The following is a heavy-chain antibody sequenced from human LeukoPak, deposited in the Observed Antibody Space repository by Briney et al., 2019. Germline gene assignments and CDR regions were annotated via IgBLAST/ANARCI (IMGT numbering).Heavy chain of an antibody. CDR3: SREWRGRDGCCPSGGHELFGI. Sequence: PSETLSLTCAVSGGSITGRNWWSWVRQSPGKGLEWIGEVYHSGGTNYNPSLKSRVTMSVDESKNQFSLKLNSVTAADTAIYYLSREWRGRDGCCPSGGHELFGIWGQGTIVNGFS. CDR2: VYHSGGT. J-gene: IGHJ3*02. CDR1: GGSITGRNW. V-gene: IGHV4-4*02. D-gene: IGHD2-21*01.